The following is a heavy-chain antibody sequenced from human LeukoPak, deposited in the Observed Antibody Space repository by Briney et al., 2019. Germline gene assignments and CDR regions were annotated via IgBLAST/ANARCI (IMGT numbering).Heavy chain of an antibody. D-gene: IGHD6-19*01. Sequence: GGSLRLSCAASGFTFSSYWMTWIRQAPGKGLEWVANIKHDGTDKYYVGSVKGRFTISRDNTKNTLSLQMNSLRAEDTAVYYCAKLSSDWFNDYWGQGALVTVSS. J-gene: IGHJ4*02. CDR2: IKHDGTDK. V-gene: IGHV3-7*05. CDR1: GFTFSSYW. CDR3: AKLSSDWFNDY.